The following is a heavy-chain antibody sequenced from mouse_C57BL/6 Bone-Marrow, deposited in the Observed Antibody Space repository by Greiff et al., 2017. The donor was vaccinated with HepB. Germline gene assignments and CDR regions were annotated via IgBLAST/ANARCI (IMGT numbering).Heavy chain of an antibody. CDR2: IYPGDGDI. CDR3: ARGEAGYFDD. J-gene: IGHJ2*01. CDR1: GYAFSSSW. V-gene: IGHV1-82*01. D-gene: IGHD3-2*02. Sequence: QVQLQQSGPELVKPGASVKISCKASGYAFSSSWMNWVKQRPGKGLEWIGRIYPGDGDINYNGKFKGKATLAADKSSSTAYMQLSSLTSEDSAVYVCARGEAGYFDDGGQGTTLTVSS.